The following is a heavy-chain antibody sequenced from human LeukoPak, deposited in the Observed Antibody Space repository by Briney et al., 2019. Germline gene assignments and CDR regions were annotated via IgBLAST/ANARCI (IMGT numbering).Heavy chain of an antibody. V-gene: IGHV4-59*01. CDR1: GGSISSYY. Sequence: SETLSPTCTVSGGSISSYYWSWIRQPPGEGLEWIGYISYSGSTNYNPSLKSRVTISVDTSKNHFSLKVRSVTAADTVVYYCARRFCSGGSCYEASWGQGTLVTVSS. D-gene: IGHD2-15*01. CDR3: ARRFCSGGSCYEAS. J-gene: IGHJ5*02. CDR2: ISYSGST.